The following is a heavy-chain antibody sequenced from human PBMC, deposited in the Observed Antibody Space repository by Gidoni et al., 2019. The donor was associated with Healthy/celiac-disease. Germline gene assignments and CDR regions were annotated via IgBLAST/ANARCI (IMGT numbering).Heavy chain of an antibody. D-gene: IGHD2-2*01. J-gene: IGHJ6*02. V-gene: IGHV4-39*01. CDR3: ARGRQLLKRDYYGMDV. CDR2: IYYSGST. CDR1: GGSISSSSYY. Sequence: QLQLQESGTGLVKPSETLSLTCTVSGGSISSSSYYWGWIRQPPGKGLEWIGSIYYSGSTYYNPSLKIRVTISVDTSKIQFSLKLSSVTAADTAVYYCARGRQLLKRDYYGMDVWGQGTTVTVSS.